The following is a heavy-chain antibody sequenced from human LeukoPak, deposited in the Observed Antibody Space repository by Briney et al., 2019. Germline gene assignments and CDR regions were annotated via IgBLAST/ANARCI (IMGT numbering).Heavy chain of an antibody. CDR1: GYTFTSYD. Sequence: ASVKVSCKASGYTFTSYDINWLRQATGQGLEWMGWMNPNSCNTGYAQKFQGRVTITRNTSISTAYMELSSLRSEDAAVYYCARPLTGDSDAFDIWGQGTMVTVSS. V-gene: IGHV1-8*03. CDR3: ARPLTGDSDAFDI. J-gene: IGHJ3*02. D-gene: IGHD7-27*01. CDR2: MNPNSCNT.